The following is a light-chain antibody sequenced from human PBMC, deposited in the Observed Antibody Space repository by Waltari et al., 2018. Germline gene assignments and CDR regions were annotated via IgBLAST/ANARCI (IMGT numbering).Light chain of an antibody. CDR3: QQRSNWPIG. CDR1: QSVSSY. J-gene: IGKJ5*01. V-gene: IGKV3-11*01. CDR2: DAS. Sequence: EIVLTQSPATLSLSPGERATLSCRASQSVSSYLAWYQQKPGQAPRLLIHDASNRATGIPARFSGSGSGTDFTLTISSLEPEDFAVYYCQQRSNWPIGFGQGTRLEIK.